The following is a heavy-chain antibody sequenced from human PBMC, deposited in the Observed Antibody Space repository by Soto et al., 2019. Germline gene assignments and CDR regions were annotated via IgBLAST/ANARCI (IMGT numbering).Heavy chain of an antibody. CDR3: ARVPFVGYFDWLDP. Sequence: SETLSLTCSVSGASISSYYWTWIRQPPGGGLEWIGYMHHTQGTNDNPSLRGRVHMSIDTSMNQFSLRLTSVTAADTAVYYCARVPFVGYFDWLDPWGHGTLVTSPQ. CDR1: GASISSYY. J-gene: IGHJ5*02. V-gene: IGHV4-59*01. D-gene: IGHD3-9*01. CDR2: MHHTQGT.